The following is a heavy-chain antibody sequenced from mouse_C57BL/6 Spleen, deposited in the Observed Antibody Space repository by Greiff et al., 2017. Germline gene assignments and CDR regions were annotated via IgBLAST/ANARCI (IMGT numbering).Heavy chain of an antibody. D-gene: IGHD1-1*02. Sequence: EVKLVESGEGLVKPGGSLKLSCAASGFTFSSYAMSWVRPTPEKRLEWVAYISSGGDYIYYADTVKGRFTISRANARNTLYLQMSSLKSEDTAMYYCTRDGSLVHAMDYWGQGTSVTGSS. V-gene: IGHV5-9-1*02. CDR3: TRDGSLVHAMDY. CDR1: GFTFSSYA. CDR2: ISSGGDYI. J-gene: IGHJ4*01.